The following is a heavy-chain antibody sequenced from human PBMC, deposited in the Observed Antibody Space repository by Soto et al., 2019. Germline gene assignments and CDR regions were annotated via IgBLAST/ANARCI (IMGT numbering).Heavy chain of an antibody. CDR3: AKDQYSGSYFPVNWFDP. V-gene: IGHV3-30*18. Sequence: VQLVESGGGVVQPGRSLRLSCAASGFTFSSYGMHWVRQAPGKGLEWVAVISYDGSNKYYADSVKGRFTISRDNSKNTLYLQMNSLRAEDTAVYYCAKDQYSGSYFPVNWFDPWGQGTLVTVSS. D-gene: IGHD1-26*01. CDR2: ISYDGSNK. J-gene: IGHJ5*02. CDR1: GFTFSSYG.